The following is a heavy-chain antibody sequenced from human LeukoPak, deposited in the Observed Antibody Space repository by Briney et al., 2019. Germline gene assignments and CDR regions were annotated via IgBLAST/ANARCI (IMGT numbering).Heavy chain of an antibody. V-gene: IGHV1-2*02. CDR2: INPNSGGT. Sequence: SVNVSCKASGYTFTVYYMHWVRQAPGQGLEWMGWINPNSGGTNYAQKFQGRVTMTRDPSISTAYMELGRLRSDDTAVYYCARVWFGEPRYDYWGQGTLVTVSS. D-gene: IGHD3-10*01. J-gene: IGHJ4*02. CDR3: ARVWFGEPRYDY. CDR1: GYTFTVYY.